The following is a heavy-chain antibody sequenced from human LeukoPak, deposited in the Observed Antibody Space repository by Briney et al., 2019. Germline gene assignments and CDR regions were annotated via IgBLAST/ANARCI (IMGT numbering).Heavy chain of an antibody. CDR1: GGSISSYY. CDR2: IYYSGST. J-gene: IGHJ3*02. CDR3: ARALKPFYYDFWSGAFDI. Sequence: PSETLSLTCTVSGGSISSYYWSWIRQPPGKGLKWIGYIYYSGSTNYNPSLKSRVTISVDTSKNQFSLKLSSVTAADTAVYYCARALKPFYYDFWSGAFDIWGQGTMVTVSS. V-gene: IGHV4-59*01. D-gene: IGHD3-3*01.